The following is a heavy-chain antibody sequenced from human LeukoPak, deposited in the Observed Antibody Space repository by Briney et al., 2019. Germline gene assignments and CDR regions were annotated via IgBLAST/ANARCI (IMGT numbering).Heavy chain of an antibody. J-gene: IGHJ4*02. CDR2: IYYSGST. CDR1: GGSISSTNY. CDR3: ARVYYDSSGYYYEEEYYFDY. V-gene: IGHV4-61*01. D-gene: IGHD3-22*01. Sequence: SETLSLTCVVSGGSISSTNYWSWIRQPPGKGLEWIGYIYYSGSTNYNPSLKSRVTISVDTSKNQFSLKLSSVTAADTAVYYCARVYYDSSGYYYEEEYYFDYWGQGTLVTVSS.